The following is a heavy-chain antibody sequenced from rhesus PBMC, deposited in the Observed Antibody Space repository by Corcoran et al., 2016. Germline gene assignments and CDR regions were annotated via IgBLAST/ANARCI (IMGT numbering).Heavy chain of an antibody. D-gene: IGHD2-2*01. Sequence: QVQLVQSGAEVKKPGSSGKVAGKASGYTITDYDRHWVRQTPGKGLEWLRVINPKTGCTNYAPKFQARVTMTRDTSTRTAYLVLSSLRSEDTAVYYCERAMCYWGQGVLVTVSS. V-gene: IGHV1-138*01. CDR2: INPKTGCT. CDR3: ERAMCY. J-gene: IGHJ4*01. CDR1: GYTITDYD.